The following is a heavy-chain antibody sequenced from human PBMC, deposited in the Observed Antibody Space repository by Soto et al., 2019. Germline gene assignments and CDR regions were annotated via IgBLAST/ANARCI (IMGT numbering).Heavy chain of an antibody. V-gene: IGHV3-23*01. CDR3: AKDRTLTARLLLYFDS. J-gene: IGHJ4*02. CDR1: VFTFDNYA. CDR2: VSGSGDRT. Sequence: LRLSCAASVFTFDNYAMSWVRQAPGKGLEWVSSVSGSGDRTFYADSVKGRFTVSRDNSKNTLTLQMNSLRAEDTAIYYCAKDRTLTARLLLYFDSWGKGSRVTVSS. D-gene: IGHD6-6*01.